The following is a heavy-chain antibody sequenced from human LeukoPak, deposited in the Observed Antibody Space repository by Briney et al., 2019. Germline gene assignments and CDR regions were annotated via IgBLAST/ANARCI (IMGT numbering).Heavy chain of an antibody. Sequence: PSETLSLTCAVYGGSFSGYYCSWIRQPPRKGLPWIGGINHSGSTNHNPSLKSRVTISVDTSKNQNSLKLSSVSAADTAVYYCARGRVGYYYYYGMDVWGQGTTVTVSS. CDR1: GGSFSGYY. J-gene: IGHJ6*02. V-gene: IGHV4-34*01. CDR3: ARGRVGYYYYYGMDV. CDR2: INHSGST.